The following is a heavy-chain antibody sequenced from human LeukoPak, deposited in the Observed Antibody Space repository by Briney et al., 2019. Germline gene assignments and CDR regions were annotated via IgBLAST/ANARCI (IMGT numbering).Heavy chain of an antibody. CDR1: GGSFSGYY. J-gene: IGHJ5*01. V-gene: IGHV4-34*01. CDR3: ARRPRGVIIKTWFDS. Sequence: SETLSLTCAVYGGSFSGYYWSWIRQPPGKGLEWIGEINHSGSANYNPSLKSRVTILLDMSKNQFSLNLSSVTAADTAVYYCARRPRGVIIKTWFDSWGQGTLVTVSS. CDR2: INHSGSA. D-gene: IGHD3-10*01.